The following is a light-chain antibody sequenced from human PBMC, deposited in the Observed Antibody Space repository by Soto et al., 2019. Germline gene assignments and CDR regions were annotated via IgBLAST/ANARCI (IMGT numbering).Light chain of an antibody. CDR1: QSVSSSY. CDR2: GAS. J-gene: IGKJ1*01. Sequence: ESVLTQSPGTLSLSPGEKATHSCRASQSVSSSYLAWYQQKPGQAPRLLIYGASSRATGIPDRFSGSGSGTDSTLTVSRLEPEDFAVYYCQQFGSSSWTFGQGTKVDIK. V-gene: IGKV3-20*01. CDR3: QQFGSSSWT.